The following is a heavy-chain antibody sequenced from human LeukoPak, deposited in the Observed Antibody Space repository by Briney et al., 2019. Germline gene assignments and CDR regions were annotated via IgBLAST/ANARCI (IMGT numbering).Heavy chain of an antibody. D-gene: IGHD3-10*01. CDR2: ISYDGSNK. J-gene: IGHJ3*02. Sequence: AGSLRLSCAASGFTFSSYGLHWVRQAPGKALEWVAVISYDGSNKDYADSVKGRFTISRDNSKNTLDLQMNSLRAEDTAVYYCAKDRGVWSFDIWGQGTMVTVSS. CDR1: GFTFSSYG. CDR3: AKDRGVWSFDI. V-gene: IGHV3-30*18.